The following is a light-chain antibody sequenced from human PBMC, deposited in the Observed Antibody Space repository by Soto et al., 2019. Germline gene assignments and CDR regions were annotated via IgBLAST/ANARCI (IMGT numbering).Light chain of an antibody. V-gene: IGKV3-20*01. J-gene: IGKJ2*01. CDR2: GAS. CDR1: QSVGSSY. CDR3: QHYGNSPLYT. Sequence: EIVLTQSPGTLSLSPGERATLSCRASQSVGSSYLAWYQQKPDQAPRLLIYGASSRATGIPDRFSGSGCGTDFTLTISRLETEDFAVYYCQHYGNSPLYTFGQGTKLEI.